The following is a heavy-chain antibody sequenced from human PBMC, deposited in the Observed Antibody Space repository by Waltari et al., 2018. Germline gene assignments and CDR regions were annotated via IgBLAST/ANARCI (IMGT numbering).Heavy chain of an antibody. D-gene: IGHD2-21*01. CDR2: INPSGGST. V-gene: IGHV1-46*01. CDR1: EYTFTSSY. Sequence: QVQLVQSGAEVKKPGASVKISCKTSEYTFTSSYIHWVRPAPGQGLEWMGKINPSGGSTNYAQKFQGRGTMTRDTSTSTVYMELSSLRSEDTAVYYCALDTGALWMDVWGQGTTVTVSS. CDR3: ALDTGALWMDV. J-gene: IGHJ6*02.